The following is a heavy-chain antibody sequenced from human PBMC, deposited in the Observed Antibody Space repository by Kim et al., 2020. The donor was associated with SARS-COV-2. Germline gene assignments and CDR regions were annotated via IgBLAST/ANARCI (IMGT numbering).Heavy chain of an antibody. D-gene: IGHD4-17*01. V-gene: IGHV3-7*01. J-gene: IGHJ4*02. CDR3: AREYGDDVRAHYY. CDR1: GFTFSRYW. CDR2: IKEDGSEK. Sequence: GGSLRLSCVASGFTFSRYWMSWVRQAPGKGLEWVANIKEDGSEKKYVDSVMGRFTVSRDNAKTSLFLELNSLRGEDTAVYYCAREYGDDVRAHYYWGQG.